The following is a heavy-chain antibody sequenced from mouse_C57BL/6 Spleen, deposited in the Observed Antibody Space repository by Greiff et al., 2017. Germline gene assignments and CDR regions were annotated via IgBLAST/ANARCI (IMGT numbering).Heavy chain of an antibody. D-gene: IGHD1-1*01. CDR1: GYTFPSYW. J-gene: IGHJ1*03. Sequence: QVQLKQPGAELVKPGASVKLSCKASGYTFPSYWMHWVKQRPGRGLEWIGRIDPNSGGTKYNEKFKSKATLTVDKPSSTAYMQLSSLTSEDSAVYYCARAGDTTVYFDVWGTGTTVTVSS. V-gene: IGHV1-72*01. CDR3: ARAGDTTVYFDV. CDR2: IDPNSGGT.